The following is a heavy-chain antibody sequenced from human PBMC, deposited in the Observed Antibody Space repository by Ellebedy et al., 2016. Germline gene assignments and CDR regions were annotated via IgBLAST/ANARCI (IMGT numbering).Heavy chain of an antibody. J-gene: IGHJ4*02. CDR2: IYPGDSDT. D-gene: IGHD3-22*01. V-gene: IGHV5-51*01. CDR3: ARVVADRSGYLGFFDY. Sequence: GESLKISCKGSGYSFTNYWIGWVRQMPGKGLECMGTIYPGDSDTRYSPSFEGQVTISADKSINTAYLQWSSLKASDTAMYYCARVVADRSGYLGFFDYWGQGTLVTASS. CDR1: GYSFTNYW.